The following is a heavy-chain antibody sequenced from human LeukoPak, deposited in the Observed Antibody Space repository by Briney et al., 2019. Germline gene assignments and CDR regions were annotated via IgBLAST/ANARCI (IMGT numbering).Heavy chain of an antibody. D-gene: IGHD3-3*02. J-gene: IGHJ3*02. Sequence: ASVKVSCTASGYTFTGYYMHWVRQPPGQGLDWMGWINPNSGGTNYAQKFKGWVTMTRDTSISTAYLELSRLRSGDTAVYYCARELARSRAFDIWGQGKMVTVSS. CDR3: ARELARSRAFDI. V-gene: IGHV1-2*04. CDR2: INPNSGGT. CDR1: GYTFTGYY.